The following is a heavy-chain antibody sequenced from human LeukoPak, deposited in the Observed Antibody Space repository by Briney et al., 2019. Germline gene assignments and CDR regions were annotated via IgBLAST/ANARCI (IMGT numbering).Heavy chain of an antibody. CDR1: GYSFTSYW. D-gene: IGHD2-2*01. Sequence: RPGESLKISCKGSGYSFTSYWISWVRQMPGKGLEWVGRIDPSDSYTNYSPSFQGHVTISADKSISTAYLQWSSLKASDTAMYYCAREIKDIVVVPAAPWGQGTLVTVSS. V-gene: IGHV5-10-1*01. CDR3: AREIKDIVVVPAAP. J-gene: IGHJ5*02. CDR2: IDPSDSYT.